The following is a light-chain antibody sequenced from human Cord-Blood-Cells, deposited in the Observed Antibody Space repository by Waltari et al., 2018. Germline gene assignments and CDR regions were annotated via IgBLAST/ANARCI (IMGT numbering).Light chain of an antibody. CDR1: QSVSSN. V-gene: IGKV3-15*01. CDR2: GAS. J-gene: IGKJ4*01. Sequence: VITHAPATQPVSPGDTATLASRASQSVSSNLAWYQQQPGQAPRLLIYGASTSATGIPARFSGSGSGTEFTLTISSLQSEDFAVYYCQQYNNWPPLTFGGGTKVEIK. CDR3: QQYNNWPPLT.